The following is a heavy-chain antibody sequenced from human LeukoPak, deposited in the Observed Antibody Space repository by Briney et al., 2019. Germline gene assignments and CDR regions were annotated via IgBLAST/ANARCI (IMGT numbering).Heavy chain of an antibody. D-gene: IGHD1-26*01. CDR1: GRSINSYY. Sequence: SETLSLTCTVSGRSINSYYWGWVRQSPGKGLEWSGRIYTTGTTQYNPSLKSRVTMSVDTSTNQFSLNLRSMTAADTAVYFCGRQGYTASYYFLDYWSQGTLVTVS. V-gene: IGHV4-4*07. J-gene: IGHJ4*02. CDR2: IYTTGTT. CDR3: GRQGYTASYYFLDY.